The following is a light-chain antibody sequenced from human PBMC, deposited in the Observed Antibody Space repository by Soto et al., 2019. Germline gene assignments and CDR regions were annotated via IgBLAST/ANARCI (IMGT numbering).Light chain of an antibody. Sequence: EIVMTQSPATLSVSPGERVAHSCRASQSVSGNLAWYQQTPGQAPRLLIYGASTRATGIPARFSGSGFGTEFTLTISSLKSEDFEVYYCQQYNYRPPAFGQGTRLEIK. V-gene: IGKV3-15*01. J-gene: IGKJ5*01. CDR1: QSVSGN. CDR2: GAS. CDR3: QQYNYRPPA.